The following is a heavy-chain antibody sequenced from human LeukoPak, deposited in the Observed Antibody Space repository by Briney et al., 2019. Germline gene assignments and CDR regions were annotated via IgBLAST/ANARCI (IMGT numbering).Heavy chain of an antibody. J-gene: IGHJ4*02. CDR2: IRSKAYGGTT. CDR1: GFTFGDYA. D-gene: IGHD3-3*01. Sequence: GGSLRLSCTASGFTFGDYAMSWLRQAPGKGLEWVGFIRSKAYGGTTEYAASVNGRFTISRDDSKSIAYLQTNSLKTEDTAVYYCLVSSGDFWSGPALFDYWGQGTLVTVSS. CDR3: LVSSGDFWSGPALFDY. V-gene: IGHV3-49*03.